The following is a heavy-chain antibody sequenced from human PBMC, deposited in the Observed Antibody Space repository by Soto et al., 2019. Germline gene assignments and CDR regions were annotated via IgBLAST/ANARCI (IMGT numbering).Heavy chain of an antibody. CDR2: IYYSGST. CDR1: GGSVSSGSYY. Sequence: QVQLQESGPGLVKPSETLSLTCTVSGGSVSSGSYYWSWIRQPPGKGLEWIGYIYYSGSTNYNPSLKSRVTISVDTSKNQFSLKLSSVTAADTAVYYCARAYGSRRNRGSVDYWGQGTLVTVSS. V-gene: IGHV4-61*01. J-gene: IGHJ4*02. CDR3: ARAYGSRRNRGSVDY. D-gene: IGHD3-10*01.